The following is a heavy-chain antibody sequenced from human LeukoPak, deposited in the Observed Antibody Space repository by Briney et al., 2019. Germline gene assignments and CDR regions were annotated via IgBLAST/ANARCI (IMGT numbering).Heavy chain of an antibody. D-gene: IGHD6-13*01. V-gene: IGHV3-23*01. Sequence: GGSLRLSCAASGFSFSTYWMGWVRQAPGKGLEWVSAISGSGGSTYYADSVKGRFTISRDNSKNTLYLQMNSLRAEDTAVYYCGNRPGRSSWISFDYWGQGTLVTVSS. CDR1: GFSFSTYW. CDR2: ISGSGGST. J-gene: IGHJ4*02. CDR3: GNRPGRSSWISFDY.